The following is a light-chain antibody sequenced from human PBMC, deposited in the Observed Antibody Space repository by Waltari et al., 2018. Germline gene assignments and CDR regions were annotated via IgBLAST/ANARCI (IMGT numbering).Light chain of an antibody. CDR2: EDN. CDR1: SGSIASHY. J-gene: IGLJ2*01. CDR3: QSFDSTNVV. Sequence: NFMLTQPHSVSESPGKTVTVSCTGSSGSIASHYVPWYQQRPGSAPTTVIYEDNQRPSGVPDRFSGSIDSSSNSASLTISGLKIEDEADYYCQSFDSTNVVFGGGTKLTVL. V-gene: IGLV6-57*02.